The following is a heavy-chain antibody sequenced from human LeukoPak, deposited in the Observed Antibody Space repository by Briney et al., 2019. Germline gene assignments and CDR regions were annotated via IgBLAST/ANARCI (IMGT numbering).Heavy chain of an antibody. Sequence: SQTLSLTCALSGDSLSSNSAAWNWLRQSPSRGLEWLGRTYYRSKWYNDYAVSVKSRITINPDTSKNQFSLQLNSVTPEDTAVYYCARGPGLRMGAFDIWGQGTMVSVSS. V-gene: IGHV6-1*01. CDR2: TYYRSKWYN. J-gene: IGHJ3*02. CDR3: ARGPGLRMGAFDI. CDR1: GDSLSSNSAA. D-gene: IGHD4-17*01.